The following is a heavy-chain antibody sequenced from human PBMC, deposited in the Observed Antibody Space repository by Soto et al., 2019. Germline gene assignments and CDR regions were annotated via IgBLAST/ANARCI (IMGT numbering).Heavy chain of an antibody. CDR3: YSPGGLGYCSSGSCYRNYAFDI. J-gene: IGHJ3*02. CDR1: VFTFSSYV. CDR2: IWYDGSNK. Sequence: QVQLVESGGGVVQPGRSLRLSCAASVFTFSSYVMHWVRQAPGKGLEWVAVIWYDGSNKYYADSVKGRFTISRDNSKNTLYLQMNSLRAEDTAVYYCYSPGGLGYCSSGSCYRNYAFDIWGQGTMVTVSP. D-gene: IGHD2-15*01. V-gene: IGHV3-33*01.